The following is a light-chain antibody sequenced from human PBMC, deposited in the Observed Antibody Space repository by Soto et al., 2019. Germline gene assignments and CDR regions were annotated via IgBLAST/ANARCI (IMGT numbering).Light chain of an antibody. CDR3: QQYDNWPPFT. CDR2: GAS. V-gene: IGKV3-15*01. CDR1: QSFGSH. J-gene: IGKJ3*01. Sequence: EIVMTQSPVTLSVSPGERATLSCRASQSFGSHLAWYQQRPGQAPRLLIYGASYRATGIPPRFSGSGSGTDFTLTISSLQSEDFAVYYCQQYDNWPPFTFGPGTKVDIK.